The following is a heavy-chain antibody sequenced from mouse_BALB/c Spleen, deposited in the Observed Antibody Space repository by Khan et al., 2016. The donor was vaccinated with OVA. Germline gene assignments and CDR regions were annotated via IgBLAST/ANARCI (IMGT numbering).Heavy chain of an antibody. CDR2: ISSDGTYT. J-gene: IGHJ3*01. V-gene: IGHV5-6*01. CDR1: GFTFSTYG. D-gene: IGHD4-1*01. Sequence: EVQLVESGGDLVKPGGSLKLSCAASGFTFSTYGMSWVRQTPDKRLEWVATISSDGTYTYYPDSVKGRFTISRDNAKNTQYLQMISLKSEDTAMYYCASHLTGSFAYWGQGTLVTVSA. CDR3: ASHLTGSFAY.